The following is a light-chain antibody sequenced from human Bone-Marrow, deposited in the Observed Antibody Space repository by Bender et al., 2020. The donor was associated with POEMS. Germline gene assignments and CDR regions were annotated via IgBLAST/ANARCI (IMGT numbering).Light chain of an antibody. Sequence: QPALTQPRSLSGSPGQSVTISCTGTSSDVGNYIYVSWYQQHPGKAPRLIIYDVNNRPSGVSIRFSGSKSGNTASLTISGLQAEDEADYYCSSYTTGSIMWVFGGGTKLTVL. CDR2: DVN. CDR1: SSDVGNYIY. V-gene: IGLV2-14*03. J-gene: IGLJ3*02. CDR3: SSYTTGSIMWV.